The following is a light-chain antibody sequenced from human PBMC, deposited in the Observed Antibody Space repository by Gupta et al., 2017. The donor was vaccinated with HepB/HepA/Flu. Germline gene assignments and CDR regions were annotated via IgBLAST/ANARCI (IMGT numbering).Light chain of an antibody. CDR1: SSNVGAGYD. CDR3: QSYDRSLSGWA. Sequence: QSVLTPPPSVSGAPGQMVTISCPGSSSNVGAGYDVHWYQHFPGTAPKLLIFGNNNRPSGVPDRFAGTKSGASASLAIAVLLAEDEADYYCQSYDRSLSGWAFGGGTKLTVL. CDR2: GNN. J-gene: IGLJ3*02. V-gene: IGLV1-40*01.